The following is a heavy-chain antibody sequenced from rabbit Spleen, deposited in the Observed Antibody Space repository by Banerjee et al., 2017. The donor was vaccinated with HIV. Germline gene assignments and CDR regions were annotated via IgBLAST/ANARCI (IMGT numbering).Heavy chain of an antibody. D-gene: IGHD8-1*01. Sequence: QSLEESGGDLVKPGASLTLTCTASGVSFSTNHYMCWVRQAQGKGLEWIACIEGGHSAFSYFANWAKGRFTISKTSSTTVTLQMTSLTAADTATYFCARDSGSSFSSYGMDLWGQGTLVTVS. CDR1: GVSFSTNHY. CDR3: ARDSGSSFSSYGMDL. V-gene: IGHV1S40*01. J-gene: IGHJ6*01. CDR2: IEGGHSAFS.